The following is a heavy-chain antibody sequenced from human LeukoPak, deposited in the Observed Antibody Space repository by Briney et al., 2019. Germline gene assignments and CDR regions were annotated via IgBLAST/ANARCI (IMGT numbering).Heavy chain of an antibody. J-gene: IGHJ4*02. CDR1: GFTFSSYA. D-gene: IGHD5-18*01. CDR3: AKDLLSWIQLWLDY. V-gene: IGHV3-23*01. CDR2: ISGSGGST. Sequence: GGSLRLSSAASGFTFSSYAMSWVRQAPGKGLEWVSAISGSGGSTYYADSVKGRFTISRDNSKNTLYLQMNSLRAEDTAVYYCAKDLLSWIQLWLDYWGQGTLVTVSS.